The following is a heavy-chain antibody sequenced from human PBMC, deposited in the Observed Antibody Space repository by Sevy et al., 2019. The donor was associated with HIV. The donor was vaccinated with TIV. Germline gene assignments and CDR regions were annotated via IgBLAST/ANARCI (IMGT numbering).Heavy chain of an antibody. CDR2: ISYDGSNK. CDR3: AKSIFEDYYDSSTLAY. V-gene: IGHV3-30*18. CDR1: GFTFSSYG. Sequence: GGSLRLSCAASGFTFSSYGMHWVRQAPGKGLEWVAVISYDGSNKYYADSVKGRFTISRDNSKNTLYLQMNSLRAEDTAVYYCAKSIFEDYYDSSTLAYWGQGTLVTVSS. D-gene: IGHD3-22*01. J-gene: IGHJ4*02.